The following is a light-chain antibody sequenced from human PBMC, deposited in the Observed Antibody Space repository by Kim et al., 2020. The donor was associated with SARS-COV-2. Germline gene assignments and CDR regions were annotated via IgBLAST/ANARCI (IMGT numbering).Light chain of an antibody. J-gene: IGLJ1*01. CDR2: DVS. CDR3: SSYTSSSTYV. V-gene: IGLV2-14*04. Sequence: HAITISCTGTSSDVGVYNYVSWYQQHPDKAPQLMIYDVSKRPSGVSNRFSGSKSGNTASLTISGLQAEDEADYYCSSYTSSSTYVFGTGTKVTVL. CDR1: SSDVGVYNY.